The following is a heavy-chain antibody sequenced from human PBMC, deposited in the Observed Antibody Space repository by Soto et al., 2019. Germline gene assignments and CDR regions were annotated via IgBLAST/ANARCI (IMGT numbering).Heavy chain of an antibody. J-gene: IGHJ4*02. CDR1: GFTFRDFQ. Sequence: GGSLRLSCAASGFTFRDFQMSWVRQAPGKGLEWISYISQSGNVIYYADSVKGRFTISRDDAKKSLYLEMNRLRAEDKAIYYCMNKTDVLTGYMDYWGQGTQVTVSS. CDR3: MNKTDVLTGYMDY. CDR2: ISQSGNVI. D-gene: IGHD3-9*01. V-gene: IGHV3-11*01.